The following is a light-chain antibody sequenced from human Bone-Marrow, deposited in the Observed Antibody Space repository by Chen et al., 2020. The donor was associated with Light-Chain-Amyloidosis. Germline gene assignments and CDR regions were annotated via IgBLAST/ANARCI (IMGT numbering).Light chain of an antibody. Sequence: DIQMTQSPSSLSASVGDRITITCRTSQPIANFLSWYQHKPGQAPTLLIYAASFLRSGVSSRFSGRGYGTDFSLTISSIQPEDFATYYCQKYKDVPRTFGQGTKVEV. CDR2: AAS. J-gene: IGKJ1*01. CDR3: QKYKDVPRT. V-gene: IGKV1-27*01. CDR1: QPIANF.